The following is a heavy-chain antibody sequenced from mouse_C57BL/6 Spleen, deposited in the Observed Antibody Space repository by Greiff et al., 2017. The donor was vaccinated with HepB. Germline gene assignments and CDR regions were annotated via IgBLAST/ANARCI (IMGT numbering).Heavy chain of an antibody. CDR1: GYTFTSYW. CDR2: IDPSDSYT. V-gene: IGHV1-59*01. CDR3: ARPDYYGSSYRYFDV. Sequence: QVQLKQPGAELVRPGTSVKLSCKASGYTFTSYWMHWVKQRPGQGLEWIGVIDPSDSYTNYNQKFKGKATLTVDTSSSTAYMQLSSLTSEDSAVYYCARPDYYGSSYRYFDVWGTGTTVTVSS. J-gene: IGHJ1*03. D-gene: IGHD1-1*01.